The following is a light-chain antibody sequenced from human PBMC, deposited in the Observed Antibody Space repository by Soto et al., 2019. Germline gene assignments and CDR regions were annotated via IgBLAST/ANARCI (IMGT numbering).Light chain of an antibody. V-gene: IGKV3-15*01. Sequence: EIVMTQSPATLSVSPGERATLSCRASQSVSSNLAWYQQKPGQAPRLLIYGASTRATGIPARFSGSGSGTEFTLTISSLQSEDCAVYYCQQYNNWPEPFGQGTKVEIK. CDR1: QSVSSN. CDR2: GAS. J-gene: IGKJ1*01. CDR3: QQYNNWPEP.